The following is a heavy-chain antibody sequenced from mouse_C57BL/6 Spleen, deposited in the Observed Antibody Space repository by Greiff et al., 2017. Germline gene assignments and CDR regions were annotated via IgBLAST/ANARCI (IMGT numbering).Heavy chain of an antibody. CDR2: ISYDGSN. CDR3: ARRGSYAMDY. Sequence: DVKLVESGPGLVKPSQSLSLTCSVTGYSITSGYYWNWIRQFPGNKLEWMGYISYDGSNNYNPSLKNRISITRDTSKNQFFLKLNSVTTEDTATYYCARRGSYAMDYWGQGTSVTVSS. J-gene: IGHJ4*01. V-gene: IGHV3-6*01. CDR1: GYSITSGYY.